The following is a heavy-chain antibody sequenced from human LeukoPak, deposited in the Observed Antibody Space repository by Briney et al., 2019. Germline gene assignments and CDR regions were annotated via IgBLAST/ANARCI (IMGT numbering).Heavy chain of an antibody. D-gene: IGHD3-22*01. Sequence: ASVKVSCKASGYTFTNYDINWVRRAPGQGLEWMGWMKSNSGDTGYAQKFQGRATFTRDTFTSTAYMELSSLTSEDTAVYYCARYDYETNINPNWFDPWGQGTLVTVSS. CDR1: GYTFTNYD. V-gene: IGHV1-8*03. CDR3: ARYDYETNINPNWFDP. J-gene: IGHJ5*02. CDR2: MKSNSGDT.